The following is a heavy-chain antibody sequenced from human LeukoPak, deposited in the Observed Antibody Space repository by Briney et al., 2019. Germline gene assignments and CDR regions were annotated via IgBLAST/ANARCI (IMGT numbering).Heavy chain of an antibody. CDR1: DDSVSSSRYY. D-gene: IGHD6-19*01. Sequence: NPSETLSLTCTVSDDSVSSSRYYWTWIRQPPGKGLEWIGYIYHGSATYNPSLESRVTLSMDTSKNQYSLKMTSVTAADTAVYYCAREGGRQWLVSGALDSWGQGTLVTVSS. CDR2: IYHGSA. J-gene: IGHJ5*01. V-gene: IGHV4-61*01. CDR3: AREGGRQWLVSGALDS.